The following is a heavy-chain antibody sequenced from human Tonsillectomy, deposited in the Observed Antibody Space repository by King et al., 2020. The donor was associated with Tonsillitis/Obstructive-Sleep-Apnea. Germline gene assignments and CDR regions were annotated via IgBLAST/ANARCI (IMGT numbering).Heavy chain of an antibody. V-gene: IGHV3-33*01. CDR3: ARDSVPFLDLPLTNYNSYYYMDV. J-gene: IGHJ6*03. Sequence: VQLVESGGGVVQPGRSLRLSCAASGFTFSSYGIHWVRQAPGKGLEWAALLNYDGTKKYYADSVKGRFTIARDNSKNTLYLQMNSLRAEDTAFYYCARDSVPFLDLPLTNYNSYYYMDVWGKGTTVTVSS. D-gene: IGHD3/OR15-3a*01. CDR1: GFTFSSYG. CDR2: LNYDGTKK.